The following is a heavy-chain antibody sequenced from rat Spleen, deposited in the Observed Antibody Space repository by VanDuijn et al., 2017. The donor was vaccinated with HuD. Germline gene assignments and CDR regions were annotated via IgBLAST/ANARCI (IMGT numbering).Heavy chain of an antibody. CDR1: GFTFSDYI. Sequence: EVQLVESDGGLVQPGRSLKLSCAASGFTFSDYIMAWVRQAPKKGLEWVATIRYDGGSTYYRDSVKGRFIISRDNAENTVYLQMNSLRCEDTATYYCAVAGYGYWGQGVMVTVSS. CDR2: IRYDGGST. CDR3: AVAGYGY. D-gene: IGHD1-7*01. J-gene: IGHJ2*01. V-gene: IGHV5-7*01.